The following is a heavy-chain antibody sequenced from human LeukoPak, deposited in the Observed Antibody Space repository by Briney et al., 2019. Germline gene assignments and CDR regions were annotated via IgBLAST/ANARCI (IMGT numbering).Heavy chain of an antibody. CDR3: ARPVKPKETKRYCSSTSCYLFWFDP. CDR2: INPNSGGT. D-gene: IGHD2-2*01. CDR1: GYTFTGYY. V-gene: IGHV1-2*02. J-gene: IGHJ5*02. Sequence: ASVKVSCKASGYTFTGYYVHWVRQAPGQGLEWMGWINPNSGGTNYAQKFQGRVTMTRDTSISTAYMELSRPRSDDTAVYYCARPVKPKETKRYCSSTSCYLFWFDPWGQGTLVTVSS.